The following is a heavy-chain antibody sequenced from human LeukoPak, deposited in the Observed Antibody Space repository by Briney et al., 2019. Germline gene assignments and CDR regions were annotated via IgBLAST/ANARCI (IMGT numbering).Heavy chain of an antibody. D-gene: IGHD6-13*01. J-gene: IGHJ4*02. V-gene: IGHV1-24*01. CDR1: GYTLTELS. Sequence: ASVKVSCKVSGYTLTELSMHWVRQAPGKGLEWMGGFDPEDGETIYAQKFQGRVTMTTDTSTSTVYMELRSLTYDDTAVYYCARDQERGISSAGRDYWGQGTLVTVSS. CDR3: ARDQERGISSAGRDY. CDR2: FDPEDGET.